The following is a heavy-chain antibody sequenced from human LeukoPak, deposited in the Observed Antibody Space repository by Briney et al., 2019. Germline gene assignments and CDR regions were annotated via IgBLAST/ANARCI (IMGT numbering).Heavy chain of an antibody. CDR1: GFTFSNYV. D-gene: IGHD1-26*01. Sequence: GGSLRLSCAAPGFTFSNYVMHWVREAPGKGLEWVAVISYDGSNEYYADSVKGRFTISRDNSKNTLYLQMNSLRAEDTAMYYCASTNYRGGTTGYNWFDPWGQGTLVTVSS. CDR2: ISYDGSNE. CDR3: ASTNYRGGTTGYNWFDP. V-gene: IGHV3-30-3*01. J-gene: IGHJ5*02.